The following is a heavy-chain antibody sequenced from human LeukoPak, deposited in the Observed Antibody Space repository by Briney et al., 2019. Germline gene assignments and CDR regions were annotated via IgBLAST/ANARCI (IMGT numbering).Heavy chain of an antibody. J-gene: IGHJ4*02. CDR1: GFTVGSNS. V-gene: IGHV3-53*01. CDR3: ARIPDY. Sequence: GGSLRLSCAASGFTVGSNSMSWVRQAPGQGLEWVSIIYSGGTTYYVDSVKGRFTISRDNSKNTLYLQMNSLRAEDTAVYYCARIPDYWGQGTLVTVSS. CDR2: IYSGGTT.